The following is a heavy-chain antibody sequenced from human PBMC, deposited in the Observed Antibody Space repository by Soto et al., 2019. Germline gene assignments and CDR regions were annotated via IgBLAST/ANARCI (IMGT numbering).Heavy chain of an antibody. CDR1: GGSFSGYY. J-gene: IGHJ5*02. CDR3: ARVGYVVVVAATTGNWFDP. CDR2: INHSGST. Sequence: SETLSLTCVVYGGSFSGYYWGWIRQPPGKGLEWIGEINHSGSTNYNPSLKSRVTISVDTSKNQFSLKLSSVTAADTTVYYCARVGYVVVVAATTGNWFDPWGQGTLVTVSS. D-gene: IGHD2-15*01. V-gene: IGHV4-34*01.